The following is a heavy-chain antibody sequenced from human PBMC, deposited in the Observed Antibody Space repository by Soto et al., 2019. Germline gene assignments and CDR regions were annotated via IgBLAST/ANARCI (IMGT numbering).Heavy chain of an antibody. CDR1: GYTFTSYA. J-gene: IGHJ5*02. D-gene: IGHD3-22*01. Sequence: GASVKVSCKTSGYTFTSYAMHWVRQAPGQRLEWMGWINAGNGNTKYSQKFQGRVTITRDTSASTAYMELSSLRSEDTAVYYCARLGLRYDSSGYYHWGQGTLVTVSS. V-gene: IGHV1-3*01. CDR2: INAGNGNT. CDR3: ARLGLRYDSSGYYH.